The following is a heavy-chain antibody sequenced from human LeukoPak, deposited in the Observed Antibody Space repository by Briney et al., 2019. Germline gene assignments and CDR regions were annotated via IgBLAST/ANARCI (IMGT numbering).Heavy chain of an antibody. CDR3: AKPPINYDNSGRHAFDI. D-gene: IGHD3-22*01. J-gene: IGHJ3*02. Sequence: GGSLRLSCAASGFTFSSYSMNWVRQAPGKGLEWVSSISSSSSYIYYADSVKGRFTISRDNAKNSLYLQMNSLRAEDTAVYYCAKPPINYDNSGRHAFDIWGQGTMVTVSS. CDR2: ISSSSSYI. V-gene: IGHV3-21*01. CDR1: GFTFSSYS.